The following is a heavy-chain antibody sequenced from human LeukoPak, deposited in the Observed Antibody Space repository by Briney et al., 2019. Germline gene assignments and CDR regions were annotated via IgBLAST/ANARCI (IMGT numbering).Heavy chain of an antibody. CDR1: GGSISSYY. Sequence: PSETLSLTCTVSGGSISSYYWSWIRQPPGKGLEWIGEINHSGSTNYNPSLKSRVTISVDTSKNQFSLKLSSVTAADTAVYYCARGGPFDTMIVVVQPPNWFDPWGQGTLVTVSS. J-gene: IGHJ5*02. D-gene: IGHD3-22*01. V-gene: IGHV4-34*01. CDR2: INHSGST. CDR3: ARGGPFDTMIVVVQPPNWFDP.